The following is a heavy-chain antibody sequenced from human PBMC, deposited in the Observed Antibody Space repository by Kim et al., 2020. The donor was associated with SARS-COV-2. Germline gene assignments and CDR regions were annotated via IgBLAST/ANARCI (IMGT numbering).Heavy chain of an antibody. CDR2: INHSGTA. D-gene: IGHD2-21*01. CDR1: GGSFNDYY. CDR3: ARDRGPQGNGGNCYDY. Sequence: SETLSLTCAVSGGSFNDYYWTWIRQSPGQGLEWIAEINHSGTARYNMSLVHRATISVDSSKREVSLTLKSLTVADTAIYYCARDRGPQGNGGNCYDYWGQGSRVTVSS. V-gene: IGHV4-34*01. J-gene: IGHJ4*02.